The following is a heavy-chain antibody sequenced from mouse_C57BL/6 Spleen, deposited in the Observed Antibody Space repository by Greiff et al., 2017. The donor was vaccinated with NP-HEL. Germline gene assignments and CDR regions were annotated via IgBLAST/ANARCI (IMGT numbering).Heavy chain of an antibody. CDR2: IWTGGGT. J-gene: IGHJ4*01. Sequence: VHLVESGPGLVAPSQSLSIPCTVSGFSLTSYAISWVRQPPGKGLEWLGVIWTGGGTNYNSALKSRLSISKDNSKSQVFLKMNSLQTDDTARYYCARRGVTTRGYAMDYWGQGTSVTVSS. V-gene: IGHV2-9-1*01. CDR3: ARRGVTTRGYAMDY. D-gene: IGHD2-2*01. CDR1: GFSLTSYA.